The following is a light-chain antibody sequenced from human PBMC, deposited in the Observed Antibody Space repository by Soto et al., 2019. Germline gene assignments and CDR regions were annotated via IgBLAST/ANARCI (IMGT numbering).Light chain of an antibody. CDR1: QSISSY. Sequence: QMTQSPSPLSASAGDRVTIAXXASQSISSYLNWYQQRPGKAPKLLIYAASSLQRGVPSRFSGSGSGTDFTLTISSLQPEDFAAYYCQQSFSTPQTFGQGTKVDIK. V-gene: IGKV1-39*01. CDR2: AAS. J-gene: IGKJ1*01. CDR3: QQSFSTPQT.